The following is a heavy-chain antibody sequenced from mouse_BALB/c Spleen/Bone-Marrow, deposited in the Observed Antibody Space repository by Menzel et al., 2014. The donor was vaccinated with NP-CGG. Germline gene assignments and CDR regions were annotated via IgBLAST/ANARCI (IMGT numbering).Heavy chain of an antibody. V-gene: IGHV1-87*01. J-gene: IGHJ2*01. CDR3: SREGGY. CDR1: GYTFTSYW. CDR2: IYPGDGDT. Sequence: VQLVESGAELARPGASVKLSCKASGYTFTSYWMQWVKQRPGQGLEWIGAIYPGDGDTRYTQKFKGKATLTADTSSSTAYMQLSSLASEDPAVYYCSREGGYWGQGTTLTVSS.